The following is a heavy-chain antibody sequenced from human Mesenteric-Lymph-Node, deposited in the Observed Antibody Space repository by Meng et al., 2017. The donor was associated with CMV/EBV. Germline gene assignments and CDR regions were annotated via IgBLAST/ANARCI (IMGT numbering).Heavy chain of an antibody. Sequence: SETLSLTCIVSGGSITSTSYYWGWIRQPPGKGLEWIGSVYYTGNTRYSPSLKSRVTISIDTSKNQFSLKLSSVTAADTAVYYCAREGDCTPSTCYNPYRFPFDPWRQGTLVTVSS. CDR2: VYYTGNT. CDR1: GGSITSTSYY. V-gene: IGHV4-39*07. J-gene: IGHJ5*02. D-gene: IGHD2-2*01. CDR3: AREGDCTPSTCYNPYRFPFDP.